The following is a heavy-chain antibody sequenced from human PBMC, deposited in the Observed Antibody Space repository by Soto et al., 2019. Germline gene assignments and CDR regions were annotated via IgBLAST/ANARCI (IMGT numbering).Heavy chain of an antibody. D-gene: IGHD6-19*01. CDR1: EFTFSSST. CDR3: AREWSISVAAPGS. V-gene: IGHV3-30-3*01. J-gene: IGHJ5*02. Sequence: QVQLVESGGGVVQPGRSPKLSCAASEFTFSSSTMDWVRQSPGKGLEWVAGISNDGGNTYYLDSVKGRFTISRDNSKNTLYLEMKSLRVEDTAVYYCAREWSISVAAPGSWGQGTLFTVSS. CDR2: ISNDGGNT.